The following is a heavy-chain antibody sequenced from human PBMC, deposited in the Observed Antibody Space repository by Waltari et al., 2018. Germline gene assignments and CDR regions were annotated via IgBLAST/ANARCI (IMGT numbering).Heavy chain of an antibody. CDR1: VYTFTSYE. CDR2: MNPNSGNT. CDR3: ARVLGDGDY. J-gene: IGHJ4*02. Sequence: QVQLVQSGAEVKEPAASVKVSCKASVYTFTSYEIHWVRQATGQGLEWMGWMNPNSGNTDYAQKSQGRVTMTRNTSISTADMELSSLRSEDTAVYYCARVLGDGDYWGQGTLVTVSS. D-gene: IGHD2-21*01. V-gene: IGHV1-8*01.